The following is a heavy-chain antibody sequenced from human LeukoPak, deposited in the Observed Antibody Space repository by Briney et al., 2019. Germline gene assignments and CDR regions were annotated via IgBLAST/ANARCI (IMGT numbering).Heavy chain of an antibody. CDR3: ATAGPRWDPYLYFDC. CDR2: FDPEGGET. CDR1: GYNFAELS. J-gene: IGHJ4*02. V-gene: IGHV1-24*01. Sequence: ASVKVSCKVFGYNFAELSIHWVRQAPGKGLKWMGGFDPEGGETIHAQNFQGRVTMTEDSSTDTAYMELSSLRSEDTAVYYCATAGPRWDPYLYFDCWGQGTLVTVSS. D-gene: IGHD1-26*01.